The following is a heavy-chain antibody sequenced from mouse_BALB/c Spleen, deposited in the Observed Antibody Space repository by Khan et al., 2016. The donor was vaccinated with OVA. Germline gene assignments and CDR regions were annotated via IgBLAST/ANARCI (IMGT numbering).Heavy chain of an antibody. D-gene: IGHD2-3*01. CDR2: ISYSGST. V-gene: IGHV3-2*02. CDR3: ARDGSRYNYAMDY. CDR1: GYSITSDYA. Sequence: VQLQQSGPGLVKPSQSLSLTCTVTGYSITSDYAWNWIRQFPGNKLEWMGYISYSGSTNYNPSLKSRISITRDTSKNQFFLQLNSVTTEDTATYYCARDGSRYNYAMDYWGAGTSVTVSS. J-gene: IGHJ4*01.